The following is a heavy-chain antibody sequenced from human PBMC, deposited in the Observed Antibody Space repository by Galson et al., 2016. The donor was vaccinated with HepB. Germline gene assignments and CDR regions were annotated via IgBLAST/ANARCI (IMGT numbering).Heavy chain of an antibody. CDR2: IYQTGNT. CDR1: GGSIATGGYS. Sequence: TLSLTCDVSGGSIATGGYSWSWIRQPPGKGLEWIGHIYQTGNTDYSPSLKSRVTISIDKAKNQFSLRLTSVTAADTAMYFCARVHCYSFCDWFDPWGHGTLVIVSS. J-gene: IGHJ5*02. D-gene: IGHD2-15*01. V-gene: IGHV4-30-2*01. CDR3: ARVHCYSFCDWFDP.